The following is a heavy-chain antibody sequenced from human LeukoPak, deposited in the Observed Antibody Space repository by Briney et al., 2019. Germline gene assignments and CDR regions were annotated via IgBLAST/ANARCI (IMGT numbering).Heavy chain of an antibody. Sequence: PGGSLRLSCTASGFTFSDYGMHWVRQAPGKGLEWVAVMWYDGSNEYYADSVQGRFTIFRDITKNTLYLQMNSLRAEDTAIYYCARDSARDGYNYYFDHWGQGTLVTVSS. CDR3: ARDSARDGYNYYFDH. D-gene: IGHD5-24*01. V-gene: IGHV3-33*01. J-gene: IGHJ4*02. CDR2: MWYDGSNE. CDR1: GFTFSDYG.